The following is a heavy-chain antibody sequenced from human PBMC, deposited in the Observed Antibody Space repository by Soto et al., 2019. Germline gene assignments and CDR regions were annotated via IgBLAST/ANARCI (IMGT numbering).Heavy chain of an antibody. CDR1: GFTFSNAW. J-gene: IGHJ4*02. V-gene: IGHV3-15*07. D-gene: IGHD3-16*01. CDR3: TTLMITFGGALARDY. Sequence: SGGSQRLSCAASGFTFSNAWMNWVRQAPGKGLEWVGRIKSKTDGGTTDYAAPVKGRFTISRDDSKNTLYLQMNSLKTEDTAVYYCTTLMITFGGALARDYWGQGTLVTVSS. CDR2: IKSKTDGGTT.